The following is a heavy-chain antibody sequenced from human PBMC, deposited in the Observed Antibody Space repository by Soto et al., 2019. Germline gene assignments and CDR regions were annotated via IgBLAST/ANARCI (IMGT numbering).Heavy chain of an antibody. CDR3: ATRDSSSWYGYYCYGMDV. J-gene: IGHJ6*02. Sequence: SETLSLTCTVSGGSISSYYWSWIRQPPGKGLEWIGYIYYSGSTNYNPSLKSRVTISVDTSKNQFSLKLSSVTAADTAVYYCATRDSSSWYGYYCYGMDVWGQGTTVTVSS. D-gene: IGHD6-13*01. CDR2: IYYSGST. CDR1: GGSISSYY. V-gene: IGHV4-59*01.